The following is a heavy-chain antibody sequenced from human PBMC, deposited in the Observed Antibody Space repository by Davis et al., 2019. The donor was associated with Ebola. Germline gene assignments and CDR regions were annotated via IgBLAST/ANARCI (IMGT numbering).Heavy chain of an antibody. Sequence: MPSETLSLTCAVYGGSFSGYYWSWIRQPPGKGLEWIGEINHSGSTNYNPSLKSRVTISVDTSKNQFSLKLSSVTAADTAVYYCASLVKHYYVSSGYYSPYYFDYWGQGTLVTVSS. CDR1: GGSFSGYY. V-gene: IGHV4-34*01. CDR3: ASLVKHYYVSSGYYSPYYFDY. CDR2: INHSGST. D-gene: IGHD3-22*01. J-gene: IGHJ4*02.